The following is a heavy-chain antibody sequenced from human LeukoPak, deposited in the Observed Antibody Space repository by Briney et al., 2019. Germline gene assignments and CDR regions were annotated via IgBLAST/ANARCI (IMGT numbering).Heavy chain of an antibody. CDR1: GGSISSYY. D-gene: IGHD3-9*01. CDR3: ARGGALRYFDWLLEFDY. J-gene: IGHJ4*02. V-gene: IGHV4-59*01. Sequence: SETLSLACTVSGGSISSYYWSWIRQPPGKGLEWIGYIYYSGSTNYNPSLKSRVTISVDTSKNQFSLKLSSVTAADTAVHYCARGGALRYFDWLLEFDYWGQGTLVTVSS. CDR2: IYYSGST.